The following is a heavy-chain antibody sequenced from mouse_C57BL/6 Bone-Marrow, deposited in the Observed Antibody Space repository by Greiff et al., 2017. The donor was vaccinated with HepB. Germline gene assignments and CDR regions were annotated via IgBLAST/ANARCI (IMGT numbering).Heavy chain of an antibody. CDR3: ARGGPTIVTTWYLDV. D-gene: IGHD2-5*01. V-gene: IGHV5-4*01. Sequence: EVQLVESGGGLVKPGGSLKLSCAASGFTFSSYAMSWVRQTPEKRLEWVATISDGGSYTYYPDNVKGRFTISRDNAKNNLYLQMSHLKSEDTAMYYCARGGPTIVTTWYLDVWGTGTTVTVSS. CDR1: GFTFSSYA. CDR2: ISDGGSYT. J-gene: IGHJ1*03.